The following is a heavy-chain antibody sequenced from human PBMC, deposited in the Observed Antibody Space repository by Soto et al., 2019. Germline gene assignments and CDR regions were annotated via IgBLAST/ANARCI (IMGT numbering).Heavy chain of an antibody. CDR1: GGSISSYY. Sequence: SETLSLTCTVSGGSISSYYWSWIRQPPGKGLEWIGYIYYSGSTNYNPSLKSRVTISVDTSKNQFSLKLSSVTAADTAVYYCARDRGGGDIVFYYYMDVWGKGITVTVSS. CDR3: ARDRGGGDIVFYYYMDV. J-gene: IGHJ6*03. D-gene: IGHD2-15*01. V-gene: IGHV4-59*01. CDR2: IYYSGST.